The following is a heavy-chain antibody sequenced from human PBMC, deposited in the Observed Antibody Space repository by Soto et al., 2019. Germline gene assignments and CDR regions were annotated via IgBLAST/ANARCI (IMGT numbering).Heavy chain of an antibody. CDR3: ARVLGYCSSTSCYTDLMFDNWFDP. V-gene: IGHV3-72*01. Sequence: EVQLVESGGGLVQPGGSLRLSCAASGFTFSDHYMDWVRQAPGKGLEWVDRTRNKANSYTTEYAASVKGRFTISRDDSKNARYLQMNSLKTEDTAVYYCARVLGYCSSTSCYTDLMFDNWFDPWGQGTLVTVSS. D-gene: IGHD2-2*02. J-gene: IGHJ5*02. CDR1: GFTFSDHY. CDR2: TRNKANSYTT.